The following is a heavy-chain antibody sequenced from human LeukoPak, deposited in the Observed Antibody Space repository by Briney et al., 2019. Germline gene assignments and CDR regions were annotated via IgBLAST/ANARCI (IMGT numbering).Heavy chain of an antibody. V-gene: IGHV1-2*02. CDR3: ARGKGVNSGYDVDY. CDR1: GYTFTGYY. J-gene: IGHJ4*02. Sequence: ASVKVSCKASGYTFTGYYMHWVRQAPGQGLEWMGWINPNSGGTNYAQKFQGRVTMTRDTSISTAYMELSRLRSDDTAVYYCARGKGVNSGYDVDYWGQGPLVTVSS. D-gene: IGHD5-12*01. CDR2: INPNSGGT.